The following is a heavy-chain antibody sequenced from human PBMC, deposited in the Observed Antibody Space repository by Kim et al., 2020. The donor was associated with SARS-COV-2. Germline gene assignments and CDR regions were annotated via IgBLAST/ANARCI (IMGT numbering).Heavy chain of an antibody. D-gene: IGHD2-8*01. J-gene: IGHJ6*01. CDR1: GFTLSSCW. CDR3: ARGPNGVVSV. CDR2: MNGDGRST. Sequence: GGSLRLSCTASGFTLSSCWMHWVRQAPGKGLAWVSRMNGDGRSTYYADSVKGRFTISSDTAKNTLFLQMNSLRVDDTAVYYCARGPNGVVSVWG. V-gene: IGHV3-74*01.